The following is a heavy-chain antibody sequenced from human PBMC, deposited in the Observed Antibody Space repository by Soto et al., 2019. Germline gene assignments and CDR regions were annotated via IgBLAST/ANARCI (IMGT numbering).Heavy chain of an antibody. V-gene: IGHV3-30*18. CDR2: ISYDGSNK. CDR3: AKDRTGPGDY. Sequence: QPGGSLRLSCAASGFTFSSYGMHWVRQAPGKGLEWVAVISYDGSNKYYADSVKGRFTISRDNSKNTLYLQMNSLRAEDTAVYYCAKDRTGPGDYWGQGTLVTVSS. CDR1: GFTFSSYG. J-gene: IGHJ4*02. D-gene: IGHD1-1*01.